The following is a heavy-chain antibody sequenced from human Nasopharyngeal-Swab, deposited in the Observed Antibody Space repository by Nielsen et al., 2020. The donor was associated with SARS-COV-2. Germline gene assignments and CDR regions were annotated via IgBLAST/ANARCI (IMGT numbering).Heavy chain of an antibody. CDR2: IRSKANSYAT. Sequence: GRSLRLSCAASGFTFSGSAMHWVRQASGKGLEWVGRIRSKANSYATAYAASVKGRFTISRDDSNNTAYLQMNSLKTENTAVYYCARATATTGSYCWGQGTLVTVSS. D-gene: IGHD1-26*01. CDR3: ARATATTGSYC. V-gene: IGHV3-73*01. CDR1: GFTFSGSA. J-gene: IGHJ4*02.